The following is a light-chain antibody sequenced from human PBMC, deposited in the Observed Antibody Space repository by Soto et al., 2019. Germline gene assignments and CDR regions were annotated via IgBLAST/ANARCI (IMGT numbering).Light chain of an antibody. J-gene: IGKJ5*01. Sequence: EIVLTQSPATLSLSPGERATLSCRASQSVSWYLAWYQQKPGQAPRLLIYGASNRATGIPARFSGSGSGTDFTLTISSLEPEDFAVYYCQQRSNWPSITFGQGTRREIK. CDR1: QSVSWY. V-gene: IGKV3-11*01. CDR3: QQRSNWPSIT. CDR2: GAS.